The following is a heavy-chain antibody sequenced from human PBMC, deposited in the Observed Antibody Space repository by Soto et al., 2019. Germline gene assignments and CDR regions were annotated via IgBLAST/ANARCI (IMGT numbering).Heavy chain of an antibody. Sequence: PSETLSLTCTVAGGSISSCYWSWIRQPPGKGLEWIGYIYYSGSTNYNPSLKSRVTISVDTSKNQFSLKLSSVTAADTAVYYCARHRLVRRYYYYYYMDVWGKGTTVTVSS. D-gene: IGHD6-6*01. J-gene: IGHJ6*03. CDR1: GGSISSCY. CDR2: IYYSGST. CDR3: ARHRLVRRYYYYYYMDV. V-gene: IGHV4-59*01.